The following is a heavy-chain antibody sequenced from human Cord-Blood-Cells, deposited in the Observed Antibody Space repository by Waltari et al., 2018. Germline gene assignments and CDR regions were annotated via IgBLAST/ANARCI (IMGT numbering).Heavy chain of an antibody. D-gene: IGHD3-16*02. J-gene: IGHJ4*02. CDR1: GGTFSSYA. V-gene: IGHV1-69*01. Sequence: QVQLVQSGAEVKKPGSSVKVSCKASGGTFSSYAISWVRQAPGQGREGMGGRRGIIPIIGKANNAQKFQGRGTIPADEPAGTAYRGLGSLGSGDRAVYYCALHGGGIKGGLYFDYWGQGTLVTVSS. CDR3: ALHGGGIKGGLYFDY. CDR2: IIPIIGKA.